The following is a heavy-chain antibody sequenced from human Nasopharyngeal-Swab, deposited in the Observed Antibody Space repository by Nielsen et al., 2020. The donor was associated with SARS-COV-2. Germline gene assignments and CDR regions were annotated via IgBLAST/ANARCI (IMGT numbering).Heavy chain of an antibody. CDR1: GFTFSSYW. CDR2: IKQDGSEK. CDR3: ARDPPGYSSGWYWDYYYGMDV. Sequence: GESLKISCAASGFTFSSYWMSWVRQAPGKGLEWVANIKQDGSEKYYVDSVKGRFTISRDNAKNSLYLRMNSLRAEDTAVYYCARDPPGYSSGWYWDYYYGMDVWGQGTTVTVSS. V-gene: IGHV3-7*03. J-gene: IGHJ6*02. D-gene: IGHD6-19*01.